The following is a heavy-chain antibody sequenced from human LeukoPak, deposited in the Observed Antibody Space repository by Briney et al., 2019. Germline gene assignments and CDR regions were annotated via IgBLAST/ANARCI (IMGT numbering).Heavy chain of an antibody. CDR2: IYYSGNT. CDR3: ARVYGGNVRSFDI. J-gene: IGHJ3*02. D-gene: IGHD4-23*01. CDR1: GGSVSSSGYY. Sequence: SETLSLTCTVSGGSVSSSGYYWGWIRQPPGKGLEWIGSIYYSGNTYYNPSLKSRVTISVDTSKNQFSLKLSSVTAADTAVYYCARVYGGNVRSFDIWGQGTMVTVSP. V-gene: IGHV4-39*07.